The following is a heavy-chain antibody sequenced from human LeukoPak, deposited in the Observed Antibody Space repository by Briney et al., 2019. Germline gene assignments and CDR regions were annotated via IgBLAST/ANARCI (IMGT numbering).Heavy chain of an antibody. V-gene: IGHV1-18*01. D-gene: IGHD2-15*01. Sequence: ASVRVSCRASGYTFTSYGISWVRQAPGQGLEGMGWISAYNGNTNYAQKLQGRVTMTTDTSTSTAYMELRSLRSDDTAVYYCARDLGGEWDAFDIWGQGTMVTVSS. CDR3: ARDLGGEWDAFDI. J-gene: IGHJ3*02. CDR1: GYTFTSYG. CDR2: ISAYNGNT.